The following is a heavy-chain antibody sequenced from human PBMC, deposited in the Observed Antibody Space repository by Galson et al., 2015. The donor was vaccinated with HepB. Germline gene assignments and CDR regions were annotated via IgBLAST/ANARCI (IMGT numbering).Heavy chain of an antibody. D-gene: IGHD2-2*01. CDR2: ISDDGTKN. J-gene: IGHJ4*02. Sequence: SLRLSCAASGFTFSNYAMNWVRQAPGEGLEWVAVISDDGTKNNYADSVKGRFTISRDNSKNTLYLQMNSLTAEDTAVYFCSRDRCSTTTCYWFDMFDYWGQGTLVTLSS. V-gene: IGHV3-30*04. CDR1: GFTFSNYA. CDR3: SRDRCSTTTCYWFDMFDY.